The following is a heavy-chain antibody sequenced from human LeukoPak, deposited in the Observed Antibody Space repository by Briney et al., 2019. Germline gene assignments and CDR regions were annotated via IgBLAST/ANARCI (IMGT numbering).Heavy chain of an antibody. D-gene: IGHD3-22*01. CDR2: SIPILGTA. CDR1: VGTCSSYA. Sequence: ASVKVSLKSSVGTCSSYAISWVRQAPGQGLEWMGGSIPILGTATYAQKFQGRVTITADKTTSTAYMDLSSLRSEDTAVYYCARDWNYYDSRGYYGGLYNWFDPWGQGTLVTVSS. J-gene: IGHJ5*02. V-gene: IGHV1-69*10. CDR3: ARDWNYYDSRGYYGGLYNWFDP.